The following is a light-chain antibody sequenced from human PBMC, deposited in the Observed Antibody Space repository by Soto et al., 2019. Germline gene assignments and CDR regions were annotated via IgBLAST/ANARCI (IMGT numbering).Light chain of an antibody. V-gene: IGLV1-44*01. CDR3: AAWDDSLNGVV. CDR2: SNN. J-gene: IGLJ2*01. CDR1: NSNSGSNT. Sequence: QPVLTQPPSASGTPGQRVTISCSGSNSNSGSNTVNWYQQLPGTAPKLLIYSNNQRPSGVPDRFSGSKSGTSASLAISGLQSEDEADYYCAAWDDSLNGVVFGGGTKLTVL.